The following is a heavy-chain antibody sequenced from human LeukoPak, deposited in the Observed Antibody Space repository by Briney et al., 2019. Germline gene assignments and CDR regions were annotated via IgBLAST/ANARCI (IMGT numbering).Heavy chain of an antibody. D-gene: IGHD1-26*01. CDR2: ISAYNGNT. V-gene: IGHV1-18*01. CDR3: ARGRILVGATPHGDY. Sequence: ASVKVSCKASGYTFTSYGISWVRQAPGQGLEWMGWISAYNGNTDYAQKLQGRVTMTTGTSTSTAYMELRSLRSDDTAVYYCARGRILVGATPHGDYWGQGTLVTVSS. J-gene: IGHJ4*02. CDR1: GYTFTSYG.